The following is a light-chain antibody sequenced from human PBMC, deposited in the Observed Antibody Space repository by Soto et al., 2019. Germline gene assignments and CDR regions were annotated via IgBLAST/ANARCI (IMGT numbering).Light chain of an antibody. J-gene: IGKJ4*01. V-gene: IGKV3D-15*01. CDR3: QQYHDWPPLT. CDR1: QYISSN. Sequence: DIVMTQSPATLSESPGERVTLSCRASQYISSNLAWYQQKPGQPPRLLIYDATSRATGIPSRFSGSGSGTDFTITLTSLPSEDFAVSFCQQYHDWPPLTFGGGTKVEIK. CDR2: DAT.